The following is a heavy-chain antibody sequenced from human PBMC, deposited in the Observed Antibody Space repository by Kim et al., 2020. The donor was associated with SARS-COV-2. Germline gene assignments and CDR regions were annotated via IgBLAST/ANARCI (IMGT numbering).Heavy chain of an antibody. Sequence: GGSLRLSCAASGFSFRTYWMSWVRQAPGKGLEWVANINQDGSQIYYVDSVKGRFTISRDNAKNSLYLQMNSLRAEDTAVYYCSRSEDYWSQGTLVTVSP. J-gene: IGHJ4*02. CDR1: GFSFRTYW. CDR2: INQDGSQI. CDR3: SRSEDY. V-gene: IGHV3-7*03.